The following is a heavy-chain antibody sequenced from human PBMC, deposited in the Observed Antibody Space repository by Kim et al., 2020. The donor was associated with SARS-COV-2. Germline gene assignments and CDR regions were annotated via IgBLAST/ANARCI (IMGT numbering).Heavy chain of an antibody. D-gene: IGHD2-8*01. Sequence: SETLSLTCTVSGGSIKSGGYYWSWIRQHPGKGLEWIGYIFYSGSTDYNPSLKSRVTISVDTSKNQFFLKLTSVTAADTAVYYCARVLVRHSYAKTVGYCFDYWGQGTLVTVSS. CDR1: GGSIKSGGYY. CDR3: ARVLVRHSYAKTVGYCFDY. V-gene: IGHV4-31*03. J-gene: IGHJ4*02. CDR2: IFYSGST.